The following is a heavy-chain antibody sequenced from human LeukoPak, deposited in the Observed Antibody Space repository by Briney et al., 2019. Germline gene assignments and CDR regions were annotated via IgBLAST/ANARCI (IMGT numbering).Heavy chain of an antibody. CDR2: ISWNSGSI. CDR1: GFTFDDYA. V-gene: IGHV3-9*01. CDR3: AKGAGQQLGNWFDP. D-gene: IGHD6-13*01. Sequence: PGGSLRLSCAASGFTFDDYAMHWVRQAPGKGLEWVSGISWNSGSIGYADSVKGRFTISRDNAKNSLYLQMNSPRAGDTALYYCAKGAGQQLGNWFDPWGQGTLVTVSS. J-gene: IGHJ5*02.